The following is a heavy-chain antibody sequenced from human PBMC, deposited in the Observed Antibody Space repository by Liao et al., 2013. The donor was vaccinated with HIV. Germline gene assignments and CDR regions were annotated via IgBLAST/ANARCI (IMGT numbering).Heavy chain of an antibody. J-gene: IGHJ4*02. D-gene: IGHD2-21*02. CDR3: ARSYMGGDETFDF. V-gene: IGHV4-59*02. Sequence: QVQLQQWGAGLLKPSETLSLTCRVSGGSVSAHYCSWIRQSPGKGLEWIGYVYHRGSTNYNPSLKNRVSMSVDESKNQFSLKLTSVSAADTAIYYCARSYMGGDETFDFWGPGTLVTVSS. CDR2: VYHRGST. CDR1: GGSVSAHY.